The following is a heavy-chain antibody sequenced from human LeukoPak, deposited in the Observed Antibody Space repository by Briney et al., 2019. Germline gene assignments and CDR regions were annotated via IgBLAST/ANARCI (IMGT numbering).Heavy chain of an antibody. D-gene: IGHD2-2*01. CDR2: LINHDTTA. J-gene: IGHJ4*02. Sequence: GGSLRLSCAASGFTLSNYYMHWIRRPPGKGLVWVSRLINHDTTATYADSVKGRFTISRDNAKNTLYLQMNSLRADDTAVYYCARGGCSNPSCLADWGQGILVTVSS. V-gene: IGHV3-74*01. CDR1: GFTLSNYY. CDR3: ARGGCSNPSCLAD.